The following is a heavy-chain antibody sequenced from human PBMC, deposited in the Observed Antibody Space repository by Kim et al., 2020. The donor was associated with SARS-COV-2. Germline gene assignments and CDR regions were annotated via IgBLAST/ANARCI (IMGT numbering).Heavy chain of an antibody. Sequence: GGSLRLSCAASGFTFSNAWMSWVRQAPGKGLEWVGRIKSKTDGGTTDYAAPVKGRFAISRDDSKNTLYLQMNSLKTEDTAVYYCTTTLKSIAAAGTWGQGTLVTVSS. CDR2: IKSKTDGGTT. V-gene: IGHV3-15*01. J-gene: IGHJ4*02. D-gene: IGHD6-13*01. CDR1: GFTFSNAW. CDR3: TTTLKSIAAAGT.